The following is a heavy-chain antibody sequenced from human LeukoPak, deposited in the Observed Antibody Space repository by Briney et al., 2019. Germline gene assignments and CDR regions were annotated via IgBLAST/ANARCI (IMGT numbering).Heavy chain of an antibody. J-gene: IGHJ6*03. CDR2: IYPGDSDT. CDR1: GYSFTSYW. CDR3: ARHVAVASFYYYYMDV. D-gene: IGHD6-19*01. Sequence: GESLKISCKGSGYSFTSYWIGWARQMPGKGLEWMGIIYPGDSDTRYSPSFQGQVTISADKSISTAYLQWSSLKASDTAMYYCARHVAVASFYYYYMDVWGKGTTVTVSS. V-gene: IGHV5-51*01.